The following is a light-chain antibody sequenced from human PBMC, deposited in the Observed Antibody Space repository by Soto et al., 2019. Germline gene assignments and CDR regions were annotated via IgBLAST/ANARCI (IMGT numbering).Light chain of an antibody. CDR1: SGHSSYA. V-gene: IGLV4-69*01. CDR2: VNSDGSH. J-gene: IGLJ2*01. Sequence: QLVLTQSPSASASLGASVKLTCTLNSGHSSYAIAWHQQQPEKGPRYLMKVNSDGSHSTGDGIPDRFSGSSSGAERYLTISSLQSEDEADYYCQTWGTGIVVFGGGTKLTVL. CDR3: QTWGTGIVV.